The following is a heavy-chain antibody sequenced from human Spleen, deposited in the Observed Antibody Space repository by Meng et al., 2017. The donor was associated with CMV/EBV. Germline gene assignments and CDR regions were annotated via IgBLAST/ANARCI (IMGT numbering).Heavy chain of an antibody. D-gene: IGHD2-2*02. CDR2: ISWNSGSI. V-gene: IGHV3-9*01. CDR1: GFTFSSYA. CDR3: AKASCSSTICYTIFTLDYYYGMDV. J-gene: IGHJ6*02. Sequence: SLKISCAASGFTFSSYAMGWVRQAPGKGLEWVSGISWNSGSIGYADSVKGRFTISRDNAKNSLYLQMNSLRAEDTALYYCAKASCSSTICYTIFTLDYYYGMDVWGQGTTVTVSS.